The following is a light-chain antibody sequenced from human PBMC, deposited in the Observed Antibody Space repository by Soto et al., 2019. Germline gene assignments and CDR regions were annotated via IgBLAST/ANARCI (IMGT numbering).Light chain of an antibody. CDR1: SSDPATDKY. CDR3: TSYARSNSAI. V-gene: IGLV2-8*01. Sequence: QSVLTQPPSASGSPGQSVTISCTGTSSDPATDKYVSWYQQHPGKAPKVMIYEVRKRPSGVPDRFSGSKSGNTASLTVSGLQAEDEADYYCTSYARSNSAIFGGGTKLTVL. CDR2: EVR. J-gene: IGLJ2*01.